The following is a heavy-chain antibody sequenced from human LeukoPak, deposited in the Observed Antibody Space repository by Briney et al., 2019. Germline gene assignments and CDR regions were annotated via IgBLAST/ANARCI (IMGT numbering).Heavy chain of an antibody. V-gene: IGHV4-59*01. CDR2: IYYRGST. D-gene: IGHD2-15*01. CDR3: ARGSPLPARVDYYYYGMDV. CDR1: GGSISSYY. J-gene: IGHJ6*02. Sequence: SETLSLTCTVSGGSISSYYWSWIRQPPGKGLEWIGYIYYRGSTNYNPSLKSRVTISVDTSKNQFSLKLSSVTAADTAVYYCARGSPLPARVDYYYYGMDVWGQGTTVTVSS.